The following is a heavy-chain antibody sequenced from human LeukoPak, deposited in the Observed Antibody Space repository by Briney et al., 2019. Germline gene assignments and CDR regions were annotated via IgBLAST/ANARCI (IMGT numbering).Heavy chain of an antibody. CDR1: GYTFTGYY. V-gene: IGHV1-2*02. D-gene: IGHD3-10*01. CDR2: INPNSGGT. CDR3: ARSMVRGEAPDY. Sequence: GASVKVSCKASGYTFTGYYMHWVRQALGQGLEWMGWINPNSGGTNYAQKFQGRVTMTRDTSISTAYVELSRLRSDDTAVYYCARSMVRGEAPDYWGQGTLVTVSS. J-gene: IGHJ4*02.